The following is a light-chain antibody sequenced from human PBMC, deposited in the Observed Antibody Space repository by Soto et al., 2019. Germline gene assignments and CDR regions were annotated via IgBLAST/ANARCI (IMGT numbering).Light chain of an antibody. V-gene: IGKV3D-15*01. CDR3: QQYNSWPPIT. CDR1: QSFRGL. CDR2: DAY. J-gene: IGKJ5*01. Sequence: EIVLTQSPATLSLSPGERATLSCRASQSFRGLLAWYQQKPGQAPRLLIYDAYNRATGIPDRFSGGGSGTEFTLTISSLQSEDFVVYYCQQYNSWPPITFGQGTRLENK.